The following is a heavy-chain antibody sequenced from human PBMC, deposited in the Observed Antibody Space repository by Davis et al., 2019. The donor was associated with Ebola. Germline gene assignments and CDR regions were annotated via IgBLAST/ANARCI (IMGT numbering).Heavy chain of an antibody. Sequence: ASVKVSCKASGGTFSSYAISWVRQAPGQGLEWMGIINPSGGSTSYAQKFQGRVTMTRDTSTSTVYMELSSLRSEDTAVYYCARAREYGDYDYWGQGTLVTVSS. D-gene: IGHD4-17*01. CDR1: GGTFSSYA. CDR2: INPSGGST. V-gene: IGHV1-46*01. CDR3: ARAREYGDYDY. J-gene: IGHJ4*02.